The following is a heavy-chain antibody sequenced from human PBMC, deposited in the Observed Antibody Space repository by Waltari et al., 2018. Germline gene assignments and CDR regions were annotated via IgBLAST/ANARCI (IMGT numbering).Heavy chain of an antibody. J-gene: IGHJ6*02. CDR1: GGSFSGYY. D-gene: IGHD3-3*01. Sequence: QVQLQQWGAGLLKPSETLSLTCAVYGGSFSGYYWSWIRQPPGKGLEWIGEINHSGRTNYTPALKSRVTISVDPSKNQFSLKLSSVTAADTAVYYCARARAYYDFWSGYYTDYYGMDVWGQGTTVIVSS. CDR2: INHSGRT. V-gene: IGHV4-34*01. CDR3: ARARAYYDFWSGYYTDYYGMDV.